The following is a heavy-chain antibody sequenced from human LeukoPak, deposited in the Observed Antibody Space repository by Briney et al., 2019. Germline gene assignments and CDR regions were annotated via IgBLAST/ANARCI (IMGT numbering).Heavy chain of an antibody. CDR3: ARAIYGGNSGGHY. CDR2: ISAYNGNT. V-gene: IGHV1-18*01. J-gene: IGHJ4*02. D-gene: IGHD4-23*01. Sequence: ASVTLSFTASGYTFTIYGISWVRQAPGQGLELMGWISAYNGNTNYAQKLQGRVTMTTDTSTSTAYMELRSLRSDDTAGYYCARAIYGGNSGGHYWGQGTLVTVSS. CDR1: GYTFTIYG.